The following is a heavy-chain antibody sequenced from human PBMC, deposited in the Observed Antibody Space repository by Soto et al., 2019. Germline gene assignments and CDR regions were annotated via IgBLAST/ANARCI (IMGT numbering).Heavy chain of an antibody. Sequence: SQTLSLTCTVSGGSISSGGYYWSWIRQHSGKGLEWIGYIYYSGSTYDNPSLKSRVTISVDTSKNQFSLKLSSVTAADTAVYYCVRDRGGPAANWFDPWGQGTLVTVSS. CDR3: VRDRGGPAANWFDP. CDR2: IYYSGST. CDR1: GGSISSGGYY. V-gene: IGHV4-31*03. D-gene: IGHD2-2*01. J-gene: IGHJ5*02.